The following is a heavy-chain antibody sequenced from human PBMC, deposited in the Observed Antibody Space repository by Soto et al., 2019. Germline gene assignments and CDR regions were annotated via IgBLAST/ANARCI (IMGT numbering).Heavy chain of an antibody. J-gene: IGHJ4*02. CDR2: IWYDGSNK. Sequence: QVQLVESGGGVVQPGRSLRLSCAASGFTFKSHGMHWVRQAPGKGLEWVAVIWYDGSNKYYADSVKGRFTISRDNSKNTLDLQMNSLRAEDTAVYYGARDRSDSDFDYWGQGTLVTVSS. CDR1: GFTFKSHG. V-gene: IGHV3-33*01. CDR3: ARDRSDSDFDY. D-gene: IGHD2-21*02.